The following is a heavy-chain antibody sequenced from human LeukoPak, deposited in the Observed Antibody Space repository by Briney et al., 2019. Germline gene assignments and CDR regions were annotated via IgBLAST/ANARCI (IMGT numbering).Heavy chain of an antibody. CDR3: ARDGGFGFLAAFDI. D-gene: IGHD3-10*01. CDR1: GFTFSSYS. V-gene: IGHV3-48*02. CDR2: ISGSGSVS. Sequence: GGSLRLSCAASGFTFSSYSMNWVRQAPGKGLEWISYISGSGSVSYCEDSVKGRFTISRDNAKNSLYLQMNSLRDEDTAPYYCARDGGFGFLAAFDIWGQGTMVTVPS. J-gene: IGHJ3*02.